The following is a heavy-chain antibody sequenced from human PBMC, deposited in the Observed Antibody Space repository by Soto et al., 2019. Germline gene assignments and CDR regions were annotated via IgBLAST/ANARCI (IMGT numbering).Heavy chain of an antibody. Sequence: GGSLRLSCAASGFTFSNAWMNWVRQAPGKGLEWVGRIKSKTDGGTTDYAAPGKGRFTISKDDSKNTLELQMNSLKTDDTAVYYCTTGGQITRYDFWSGYYDGKKYYYYYGMDVWGQGTTVTVSS. CDR2: IKSKTDGGTT. CDR3: TTGGQITRYDFWSGYYDGKKYYYYYGMDV. J-gene: IGHJ6*02. CDR1: GFTFSNAW. V-gene: IGHV3-15*07. D-gene: IGHD3-3*01.